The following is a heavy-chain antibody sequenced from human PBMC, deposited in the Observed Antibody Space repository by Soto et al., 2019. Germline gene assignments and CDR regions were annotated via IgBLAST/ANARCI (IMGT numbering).Heavy chain of an antibody. D-gene: IGHD6-6*01. CDR2: INAGNGNT. V-gene: IGHV1-3*01. J-gene: IGHJ4*02. Sequence: ALVKVSCKASGYTFTSYAMHWVRQAPGQRLEWMGWINAGNGNTKYSQKYQGRVTITRDTSASTVCMELSSLRSEDTAVYYCARETGSSDVVNYFDHWGQGTLVTVSS. CDR1: GYTFTSYA. CDR3: ARETGSSDVVNYFDH.